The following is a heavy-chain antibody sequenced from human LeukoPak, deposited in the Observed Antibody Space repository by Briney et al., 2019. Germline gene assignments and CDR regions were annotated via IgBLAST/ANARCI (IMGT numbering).Heavy chain of an antibody. CDR3: AKEHDYSNAAPEWGFDS. D-gene: IGHD3-3*01. CDR1: GFNFNIYA. Sequence: GGPLRLSCAASGFNFNIYAMSWVRHAPGKGLEWVSGISGSSSHTLDADSVRGRFTISRDNTRNTLYLHMNSLRAEDTALYYCAKEHDYSNAAPEWGFDSWGQGTLVTVSS. V-gene: IGHV3-23*01. CDR2: ISGSSSHT. J-gene: IGHJ4*02.